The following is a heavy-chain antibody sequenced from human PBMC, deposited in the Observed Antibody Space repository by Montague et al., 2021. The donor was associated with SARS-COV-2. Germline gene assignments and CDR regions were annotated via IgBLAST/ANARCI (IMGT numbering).Heavy chain of an antibody. CDR3: ARLPYDNSYGMDV. D-gene: IGHD3-9*01. CDR2: IDYSGST. Sequence: SETLSLTCTVSGGSISTYYWNWIRQFPGKGLEWIGYIDYSGSTNYNPSLQSRVTISVDRSKTQFSLKLNSVTAADTAIYYCARLPYDNSYGMDVWGQGTTVTISS. J-gene: IGHJ6*02. V-gene: IGHV4-59*01. CDR1: GGSISTYY.